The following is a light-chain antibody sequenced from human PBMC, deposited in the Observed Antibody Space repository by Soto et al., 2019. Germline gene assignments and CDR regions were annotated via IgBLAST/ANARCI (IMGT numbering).Light chain of an antibody. Sequence: SYELTQPLSVSLALGQTARITCGGNNIGGKNVHWYQQKPGQAPVLVIFRDTNRPSGIPERFSGSNSGNTATLTISRAQAGDEADDYCQVWDSSYVVFGGGTKLTVL. V-gene: IGLV3-9*01. CDR3: QVWDSSYVV. CDR2: RDT. J-gene: IGLJ2*01. CDR1: NIGGKN.